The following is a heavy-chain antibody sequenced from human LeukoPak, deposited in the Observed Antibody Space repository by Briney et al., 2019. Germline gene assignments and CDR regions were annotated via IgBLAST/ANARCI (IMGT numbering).Heavy chain of an antibody. D-gene: IGHD3-22*01. V-gene: IGHV4-34*01. Sequence: SETLSLTSAVHGGSFSGYYWSWIRQPPGKGLEWMGEINHSGSTTYNPSLKSRVTISVDTSKNQISLKMSSVTAAHTAANYCARKGQLLSGYYYGNYYYYYMDVWGKGTTVTVSS. CDR1: GGSFSGYY. CDR2: INHSGST. J-gene: IGHJ6*03. CDR3: ARKGQLLSGYYYGNYYYYYMDV.